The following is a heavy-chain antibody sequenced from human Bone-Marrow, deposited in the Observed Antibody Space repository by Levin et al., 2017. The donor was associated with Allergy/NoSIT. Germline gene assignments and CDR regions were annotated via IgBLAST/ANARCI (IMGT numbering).Heavy chain of an antibody. V-gene: IGHV3-23*01. CDR2: FSDSGGST. Sequence: GESLKISCAASGFTFDSNAMSWVRQAPGKGLEWVSAFSDSGGSTYYADPVKGRFPISRDNSKNTLYLQLNSLRAEDTAVYYCAKAYCSSTSCHGGYFDCWGQGTLVTVSS. J-gene: IGHJ4*02. CDR3: AKAYCSSTSCHGGYFDC. CDR1: GFTFDSNA. D-gene: IGHD2-2*01.